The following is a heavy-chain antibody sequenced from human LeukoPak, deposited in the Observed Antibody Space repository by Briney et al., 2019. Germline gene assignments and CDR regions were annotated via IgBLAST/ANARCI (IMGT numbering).Heavy chain of an antibody. CDR3: ARTPLLGATFFTSYPNWFDT. Sequence: PSETLSLTCTVSGYSISSGYYWGWIRHPPGKGLEWIGSIYHSGSAYYNPSLKSRLSISVDTSKIQFSLRLSSVTVADTAVYYCARTPLLGATFFTSYPNWFDTWGQGTLVTVSS. D-gene: IGHD2-15*01. CDR2: IYHSGSA. V-gene: IGHV4-38-2*02. J-gene: IGHJ5*02. CDR1: GYSISSGYY.